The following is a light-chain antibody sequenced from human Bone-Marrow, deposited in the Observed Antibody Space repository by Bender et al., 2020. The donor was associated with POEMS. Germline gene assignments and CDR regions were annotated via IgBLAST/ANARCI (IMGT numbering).Light chain of an antibody. CDR3: CSYPGSYTLVL. J-gene: IGLJ3*02. CDR1: STDVGGYNY. CDR2: DVT. Sequence: QSALTQPRSVSGSPGQSVTISCTGTSTDVGGYNYVSWYQHYPGQAPKLMIYDVTKRPSGVPDRFSGSKSGYTASLTISGLQAEDGADYYCCSYPGSYTLVLFGGGTKLTV. V-gene: IGLV2-11*01.